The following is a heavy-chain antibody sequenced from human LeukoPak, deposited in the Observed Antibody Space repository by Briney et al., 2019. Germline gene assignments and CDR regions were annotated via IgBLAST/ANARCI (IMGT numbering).Heavy chain of an antibody. D-gene: IGHD5-18*01. CDR2: ISAYNGNT. V-gene: IGHV1-18*01. J-gene: IGHJ6*02. CDR3: ATRAPYSYGTPGYYYYYYGMDV. CDR1: GYTFTSYG. Sequence: ASVKVSRKASGYTFTSYGISWVRQAPGQGLEWMGWISAYNGNTNYAQKLQGRVTMTTDTSASTAYMELRSLRSDDTAVYYCATRAPYSYGTPGYYYYYYGMDVWGQGTTVTVSS.